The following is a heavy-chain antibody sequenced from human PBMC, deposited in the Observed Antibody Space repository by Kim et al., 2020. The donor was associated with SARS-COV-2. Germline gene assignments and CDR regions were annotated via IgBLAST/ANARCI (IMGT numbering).Heavy chain of an antibody. Sequence: KYSQKCQGRVTITRDTSASTVYMELSSLRSEDTAVYYCATSARNSVVFDYWGQGTLVTVSS. CDR3: ATSARNSVVFDY. D-gene: IGHD2-15*01. J-gene: IGHJ4*02. V-gene: IGHV1-3*01.